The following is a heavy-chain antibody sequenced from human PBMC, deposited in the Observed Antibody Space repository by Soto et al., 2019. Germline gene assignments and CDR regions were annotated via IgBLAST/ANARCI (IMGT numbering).Heavy chain of an antibody. Sequence: PGGSLKLSCAAPGLPSSSYESTWARQAPGKNLGWIPYISSGEDSPHYANPLKGRFTISRDNAKKYLYLQMNSSRVEDTAVYYCARVYCSTPTCHVQAFDSWGQGTLVTVSA. CDR3: ARVYCSTPTCHVQAFDS. CDR2: ISSGEDSP. CDR1: GLPSSSYE. D-gene: IGHD2-2*01. V-gene: IGHV3-48*03. J-gene: IGHJ4*02.